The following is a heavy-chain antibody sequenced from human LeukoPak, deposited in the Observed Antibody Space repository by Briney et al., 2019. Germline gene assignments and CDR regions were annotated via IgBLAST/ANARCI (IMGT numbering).Heavy chain of an antibody. CDR1: GGTFSSYA. CDR2: IIPIFGTA. J-gene: IGHJ4*02. D-gene: IGHD6-13*01. Sequence: SVKVSCKASGGTFSSYAIGWVRQAPGQGLEWMGGIIPIFGTANYVQKFQGRVTITADESTSTAYMELSSLRSEDTAVYYCARLRSGYSSSWFDYWGQGTLVTVSS. CDR3: ARLRSGYSSSWFDY. V-gene: IGHV1-69*01.